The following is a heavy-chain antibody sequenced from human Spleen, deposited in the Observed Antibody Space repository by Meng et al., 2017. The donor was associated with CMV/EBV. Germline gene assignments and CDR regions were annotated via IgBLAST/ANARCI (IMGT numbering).Heavy chain of an antibody. Sequence: SGGSISDTHWWSWVRQSPGEGLEWIGEIFDSGITYYSPSLKSRATISLDKSKNHFSLKLNSVTAADTAVYYCARAYCGGDCYSGFDYWGQGSLVTVSS. CDR3: ARAYCGGDCYSGFDY. D-gene: IGHD2-21*01. CDR1: GGSISDTHW. J-gene: IGHJ4*02. V-gene: IGHV4-4*02. CDR2: IFDSGIT.